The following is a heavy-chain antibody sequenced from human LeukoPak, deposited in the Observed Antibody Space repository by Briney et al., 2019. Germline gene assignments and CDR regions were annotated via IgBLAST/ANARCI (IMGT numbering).Heavy chain of an antibody. D-gene: IGHD2-15*01. V-gene: IGHV3-30-3*01. CDR3: ARAPVVAAIRTHFDI. CDR2: ISYDESNK. Sequence: GRSLRLSCAASGFTFSSYAMHWVRQAPGKGLEWVAVISYDESNKYYADSVKGRFTISRDNSKNTLYLQMNSLRAEDTAVYYCARAPVVAAIRTHFDIWGQGTMVTVSS. CDR1: GFTFSSYA. J-gene: IGHJ3*02.